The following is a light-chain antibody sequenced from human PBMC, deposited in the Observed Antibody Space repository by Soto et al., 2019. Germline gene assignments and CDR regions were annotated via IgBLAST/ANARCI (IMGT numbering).Light chain of an antibody. CDR2: GTS. Sequence: EIVLTQSPGTLSLSPGERATLSCRASQSVSSSYLAWYQQKPGQAPRLLIYGTSSRATAITDRFSGSGSGTDFTLTISRLEPVDFAVYYCQQYGSSSWTFGQGTKVESK. CDR1: QSVSSSY. V-gene: IGKV3-20*01. J-gene: IGKJ1*01. CDR3: QQYGSSSWT.